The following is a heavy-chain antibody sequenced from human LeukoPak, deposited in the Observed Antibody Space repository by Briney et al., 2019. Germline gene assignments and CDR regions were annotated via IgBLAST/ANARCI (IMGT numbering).Heavy chain of an antibody. D-gene: IGHD2-21*02. CDR1: GGSFSGYY. CDR2: INHSGST. Sequence: SETLSLTCAVYGGSFSGYYWSWIRQPPGKGLEWIGEINHSGSTNYNPSLKSRVTISVDTSKNQFSLKLSSVTAADTAVYYCARDFYCGGDCYLVDYWGQGTLVTVSS. J-gene: IGHJ4*02. CDR3: ARDFYCGGDCYLVDY. V-gene: IGHV4-34*01.